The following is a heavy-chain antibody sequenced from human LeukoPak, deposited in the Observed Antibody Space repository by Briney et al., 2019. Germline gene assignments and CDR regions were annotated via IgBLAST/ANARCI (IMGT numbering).Heavy chain of an antibody. CDR1: GGSFSGYY. J-gene: IGHJ4*02. D-gene: IGHD1-26*01. CDR2: INHSGST. V-gene: IGHV4-34*01. CDR3: ARRPAGSSPAYDY. Sequence: PSETLSLTCAVYGGSFSGYYWSWIRQPPGKGLEWIGEINHSGSTNYNPSLKSRVIISVDTSKNQFSLKLSSVTAADTAVYYCARRPAGSSPAYDYWGQGTLVTVSS.